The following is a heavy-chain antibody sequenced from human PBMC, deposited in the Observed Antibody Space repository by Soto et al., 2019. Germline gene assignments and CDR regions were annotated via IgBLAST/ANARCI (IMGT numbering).Heavy chain of an antibody. D-gene: IGHD3-3*01. CDR1: GFTXXXYA. V-gene: IGHV3-23*01. Sequence: EVQLLESGGGLVQPGGSLRLSCAASGFTXXXYAMSWVRQAPGKGLEWVSAISGSGGSTYYADSVKGRFTISRDKSKNTLYLQMNSLRAEDTAVYYCAKESVFDYWYFDLWCRGTLVTVPS. J-gene: IGHJ2*01. CDR2: ISGSGGST. CDR3: AKESVFDYWYFDL.